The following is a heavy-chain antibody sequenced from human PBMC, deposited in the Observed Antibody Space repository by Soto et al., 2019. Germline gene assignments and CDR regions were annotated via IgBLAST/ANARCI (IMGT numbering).Heavy chain of an antibody. Sequence: SETLSLTCTVSGGSISSYYWSWIRQPAGKGLEWIGRIYTSGSTNYNPSLKSRVTMSVDTSKNQLSLKLSSVTAADTAVYYCARDEMIVVGSHYYYYGMDVWGQGTTVTVSS. CDR2: IYTSGST. J-gene: IGHJ6*02. V-gene: IGHV4-4*07. CDR1: GGSISSYY. D-gene: IGHD3-22*01. CDR3: ARDEMIVVGSHYYYYGMDV.